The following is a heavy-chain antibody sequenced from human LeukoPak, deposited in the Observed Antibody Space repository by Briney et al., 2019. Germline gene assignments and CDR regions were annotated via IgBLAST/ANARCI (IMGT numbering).Heavy chain of an antibody. V-gene: IGHV3-21*01. CDR3: AGRFSTYYDFWSGYSPFDY. CDR1: GFTFSSYS. J-gene: IGHJ4*02. Sequence: GGSLRLSCAASGFTFSSYSMNWVRQAPGKGLEWVSPTSSSSSYIYYADSVKGRFTISRDNAKNSLYLQMNSLRAEDTAVYYCAGRFSTYYDFWSGYSPFDYWGQGTLVTVSS. D-gene: IGHD3-3*01. CDR2: TSSSSSYI.